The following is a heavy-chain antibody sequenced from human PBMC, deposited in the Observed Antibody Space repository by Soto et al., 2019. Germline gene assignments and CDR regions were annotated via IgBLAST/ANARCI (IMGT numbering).Heavy chain of an antibody. CDR2: IDWDDDK. CDR3: ARIPYASSPSPGYYYGMDV. CDR1: GFSLSTSGMC. Sequence: SGPTLVNPTQTLTLTCTFSGFSLSTSGMCVSWIRQPPGKALEWLALIDWDDDKYYSTSLKTRLTISKDTSKNQVVLIMTNMDPVDTATYYCARIPYASSPSPGYYYGMDVWGQGTTVTVSS. D-gene: IGHD6-19*01. V-gene: IGHV2-70*01. J-gene: IGHJ6*02.